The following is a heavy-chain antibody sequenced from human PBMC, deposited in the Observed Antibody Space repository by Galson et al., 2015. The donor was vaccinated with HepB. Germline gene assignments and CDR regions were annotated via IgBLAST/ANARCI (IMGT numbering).Heavy chain of an antibody. CDR2: INAGNGNT. Sequence: SVKVSCKASGYTFTSYAMHWVRQAPGQRLEWMGWINAGNGNTKYSQKFQGRVTITRDTSASTAYMELSSLRSEDTAVYYCARQWGLKYSSGWYYYWGQGTLVTVSS. CDR1: GYTFTSYA. J-gene: IGHJ4*02. CDR3: ARQWGLKYSSGWYYY. V-gene: IGHV1-3*01. D-gene: IGHD6-19*01.